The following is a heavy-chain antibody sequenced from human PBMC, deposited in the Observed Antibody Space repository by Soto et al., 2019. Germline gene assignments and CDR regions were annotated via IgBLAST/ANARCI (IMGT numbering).Heavy chain of an antibody. CDR3: AWTLVATMSFDY. Sequence: QVQLVESGGGVVQPGRSLRLSCAASGFTFSSYGMHWVRQAPGKGLEWAAVIWYDGSNKYYADSVKGRFTISRDNSKNTLYLQMNSLRAEDTAVYYCAWTLVATMSFDYWGQGTLVTVSS. J-gene: IGHJ4*02. D-gene: IGHD5-12*01. V-gene: IGHV3-33*01. CDR2: IWYDGSNK. CDR1: GFTFSSYG.